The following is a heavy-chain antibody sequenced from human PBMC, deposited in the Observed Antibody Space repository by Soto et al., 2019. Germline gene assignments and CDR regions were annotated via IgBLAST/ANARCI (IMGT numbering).Heavy chain of an antibody. D-gene: IGHD3-10*01. CDR1: GGSFSGYY. CDR3: SYGSSFDY. V-gene: IGHV4-34*01. J-gene: IGHJ4*02. Sequence: SETLSLTCAVYGGSFSGYYWSWIRQPQGKGLEWIGEINHSGGTNHNPSLKSRVSISVDTSKNQFSLKLRSVTAADTAVYYCSYGSSFDYWGQGTLVTVSS. CDR2: INHSGGT.